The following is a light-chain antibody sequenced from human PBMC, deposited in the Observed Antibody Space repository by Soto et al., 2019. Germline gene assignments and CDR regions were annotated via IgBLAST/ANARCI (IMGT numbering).Light chain of an antibody. CDR2: GAS. V-gene: IGKV3-15*01. J-gene: IGKJ1*01. Sequence: EIVMTQSPATLSVSPGERATLSCRASQSVSSNLAWYQQKPGQAPRILIYGASTRATGIPARFSGSGSGTDFTLTISSLEPEDFAVYYCQQRSNWPRTFGQGTKVDIK. CDR1: QSVSSN. CDR3: QQRSNWPRT.